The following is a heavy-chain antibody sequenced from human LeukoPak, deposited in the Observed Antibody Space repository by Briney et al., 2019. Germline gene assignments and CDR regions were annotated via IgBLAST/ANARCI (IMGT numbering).Heavy chain of an antibody. CDR2: IRSKANSYAT. CDR3: TRNDYDYVWGSPNP. V-gene: IGHV3-73*01. J-gene: IGHJ5*02. CDR1: GFTFSGSA. D-gene: IGHD3-16*01. Sequence: GGSLRLSCAASGFTFSGSAMHWVRQASGKGLEWVGRIRSKANSYATAYAASVKGRFTISRDDSKNTAYLQMNSLKTEDTAVYYCTRNDYDYVWGSPNPWGQGTLVTVSS.